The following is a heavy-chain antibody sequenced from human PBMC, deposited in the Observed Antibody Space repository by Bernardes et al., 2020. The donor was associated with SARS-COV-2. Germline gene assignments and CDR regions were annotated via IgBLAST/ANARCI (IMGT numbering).Heavy chain of an antibody. D-gene: IGHD6-19*01. CDR2: IYWDDDK. CDR3: THGSGQYVDGMDG. CDR1: LFSLSTYGVG. J-gene: IGHJ6*02. Sequence: SGPTLVKPTQTLTLTCTFSLFSLSTYGVGVGWVRQPPGKALEWLAVIYWDDDKRYSPYLKNRLTITKDTSKNQVVLTMINMDPVDSGTYFCTHGSGQYVDGMDGWGQGIQVTVSS. V-gene: IGHV2-5*02.